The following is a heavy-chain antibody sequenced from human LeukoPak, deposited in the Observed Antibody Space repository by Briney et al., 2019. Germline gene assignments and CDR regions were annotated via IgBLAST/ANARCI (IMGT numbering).Heavy chain of an antibody. D-gene: IGHD2-15*01. CDR3: ARDYCSGVSCDSPGY. Sequence: GRSLRHSCSASGFTFSAYPMYWVRQAPGKGLEWVASISYDGSNKYYGDSVKGRFTFSRDNSKNTLYLQMNSLRTEDTALYYCARDYCSGVSCDSPGYWGQGTLVTVSS. CDR1: GFTFSAYP. J-gene: IGHJ4*02. CDR2: ISYDGSNK. V-gene: IGHV3-30-3*01.